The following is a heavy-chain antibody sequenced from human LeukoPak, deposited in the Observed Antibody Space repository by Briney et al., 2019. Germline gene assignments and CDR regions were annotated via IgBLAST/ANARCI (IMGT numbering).Heavy chain of an antibody. V-gene: IGHV3-15*01. CDR1: GFSFSNYA. Sequence: GGSLRLTCAASGFSFSNYAMNWVRQAPGKGLEWVGRIKNKADGGTTDYAAPVKGRFTISRDDSKTTLYLQMNSLKTEDTAVYYCASDWSLFNHWGQGTLVTVSS. D-gene: IGHD3-9*01. J-gene: IGHJ4*02. CDR2: IKNKADGGTT. CDR3: ASDWSLFNH.